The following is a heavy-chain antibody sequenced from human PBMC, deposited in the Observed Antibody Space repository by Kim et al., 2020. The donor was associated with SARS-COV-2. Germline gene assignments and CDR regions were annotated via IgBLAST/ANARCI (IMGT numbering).Heavy chain of an antibody. Sequence: GGSLRLSCAASGFTFTNYVMSWVRQAPGKGLEWVSAITVGGSTYYADSVKGRFTISRDNSKNTMYLQMNSLRAEDTTVYYCATKLVGYWGQGTLVTVSS. CDR2: ITVGGST. J-gene: IGHJ4*02. CDR3: ATKLVGY. D-gene: IGHD2-15*01. V-gene: IGHV3-23*01. CDR1: GFTFTNYV.